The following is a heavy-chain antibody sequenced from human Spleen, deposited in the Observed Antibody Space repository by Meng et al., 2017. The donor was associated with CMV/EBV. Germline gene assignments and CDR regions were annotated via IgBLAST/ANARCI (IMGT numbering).Heavy chain of an antibody. J-gene: IGHJ5*02. CDR2: ISRSGDNI. D-gene: IGHD5-12*01. V-gene: IGHV3-48*03. Sequence: GESLKISCAASGFIFSRYEMNWVRRAPGKGLEWISYISRSGDNIYYADSVKGRFTISRDNARNSVYLQLNGLRVDDTAVYYCADLVAGTPWGQGTLVTVSS. CDR3: ADLVAGTP. CDR1: GFIFSRYE.